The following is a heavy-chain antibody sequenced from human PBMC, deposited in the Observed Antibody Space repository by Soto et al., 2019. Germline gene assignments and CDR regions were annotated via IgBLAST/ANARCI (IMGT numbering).Heavy chain of an antibody. J-gene: IGHJ4*02. D-gene: IGHD1-26*01. CDR3: AIQGAGAFDY. Sequence: SETLSLTCAVSGASISNTDWWSWVRQPPGKGLEWIGEIYHSGTTNCDPSLKSRVTISLDKSKSQFSLKLTSVTAADTDVYYCAIQGAGAFDYWGRGTLVTVSS. CDR2: IYHSGTT. V-gene: IGHV4-4*02. CDR1: GASISNTDW.